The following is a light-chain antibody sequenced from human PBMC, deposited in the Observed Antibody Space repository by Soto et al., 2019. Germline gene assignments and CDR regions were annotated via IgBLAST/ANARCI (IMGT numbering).Light chain of an antibody. Sequence: DIQMTQSPSSVSASVGDRVTITCRASRDLSGYLAWYQQKPGKAPKLLIYAVSSLQTGVPARCSGSGSGTDFTLTITGLKPEDVATDYCQQGNCFPYSFGQGTTLEIK. J-gene: IGKJ2*03. CDR2: AVS. CDR1: RDLSGY. V-gene: IGKV1-12*01. CDR3: QQGNCFPYS.